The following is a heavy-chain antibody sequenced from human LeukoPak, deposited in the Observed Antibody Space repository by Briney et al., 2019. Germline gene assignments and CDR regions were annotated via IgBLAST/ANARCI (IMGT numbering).Heavy chain of an antibody. Sequence: ASVKVSCKVSGYTLTELSMHWVRQAPGKGLEWMGWMNPNSGNTGYAQKFQGRVTITRNTSISTAYMELSSLRSEDTAVYYYARAPLYYDFWGGYYSYYYYMDVWGKGTTVTVSS. CDR1: GYTLTELS. CDR3: ARAPLYYDFWGGYYSYYYYMDV. CDR2: MNPNSGNT. D-gene: IGHD3-3*01. J-gene: IGHJ6*03. V-gene: IGHV1-8*03.